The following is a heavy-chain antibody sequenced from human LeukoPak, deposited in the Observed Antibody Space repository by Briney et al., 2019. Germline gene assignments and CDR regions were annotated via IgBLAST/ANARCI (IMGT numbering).Heavy chain of an antibody. CDR1: GGSISSGSYY. D-gene: IGHD6-6*01. CDR2: IYTSGST. J-gene: IGHJ2*01. CDR3: ARVVNWVGSSSVHWYFDL. Sequence: PSQTLSLTCTVSGGSISSGSYYWSWIRQPAGKGLEWIGRIYTSGSTNYNPSLKSRVTISVDTSKNQFSLKLSSVTAADTAVYYCARVVNWVGSSSVHWYFDLWGRGTLVTVSS. V-gene: IGHV4-61*02.